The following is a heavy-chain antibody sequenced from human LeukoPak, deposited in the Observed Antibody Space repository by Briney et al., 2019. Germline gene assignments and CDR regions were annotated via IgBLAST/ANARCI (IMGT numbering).Heavy chain of an antibody. Sequence: GASVKVSCKASGSTLTSYDINWVRQATGQGLEWMGWMNPNSGSTGYAQKFQGRVTITRNTSISTAYMELSGLRSEDTAVYYCARGRSTGYPYYFEYWGQGTLVTVSS. J-gene: IGHJ4*02. CDR3: ARGRSTGYPYYFEY. CDR1: GSTLTSYD. V-gene: IGHV1-8*03. D-gene: IGHD5-12*01. CDR2: MNPNSGST.